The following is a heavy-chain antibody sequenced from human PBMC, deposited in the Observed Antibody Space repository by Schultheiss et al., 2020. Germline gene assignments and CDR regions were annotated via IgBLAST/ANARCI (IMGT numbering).Heavy chain of an antibody. CDR3: AREGDGFTFDP. V-gene: IGHV4-31*03. J-gene: IGHJ5*02. CDR2: IYYSGST. D-gene: IGHD3-16*01. Sequence: SETLSLTCTVSGGSISSGGYYWSWIRQHPGKGLEWIGYIYYSGSTYYNPSLKSRVTISVDTSKNQFSLKLSSVTAADTAVYYCAREGDGFTFDPWGQGTLVTVAS. CDR1: GGSISSGGYY.